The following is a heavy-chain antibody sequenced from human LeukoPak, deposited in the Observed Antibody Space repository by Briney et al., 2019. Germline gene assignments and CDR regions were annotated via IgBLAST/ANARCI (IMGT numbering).Heavy chain of an antibody. J-gene: IGHJ5*02. V-gene: IGHV4-61*02. Sequence: SETLSLTCTVSGGSISSGSYYWSWIRQPAGKGLEWIGRIYTSGSTNYNPSLKSRVTISVDTSKNQFSLKLSSVTAADTAVYYCARRGGCPSGDCFFTVFGPNWFDPWGQGTLVTVSS. CDR2: IYTSGST. CDR1: GGSISSGSYY. CDR3: ARRGGCPSGDCFFTVFGPNWFDP. D-gene: IGHD2-21*02.